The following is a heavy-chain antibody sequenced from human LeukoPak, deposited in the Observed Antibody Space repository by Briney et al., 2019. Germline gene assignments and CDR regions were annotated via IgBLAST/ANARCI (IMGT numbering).Heavy chain of an antibody. CDR3: ARSPILDY. J-gene: IGHJ4*02. D-gene: IGHD5-24*01. CDR1: GFTFNTYG. V-gene: IGHV3-21*01. Sequence: GGSLRLSCAASGFTFNTYGMNWVRQAPGKGLEWLSYIGPGPSHTYYADSVKGRFTISRDNSKNTLYLQMNSLRAEDTAVYYCARSPILDYWGQGTLVTVSS. CDR2: IGPGPSHT.